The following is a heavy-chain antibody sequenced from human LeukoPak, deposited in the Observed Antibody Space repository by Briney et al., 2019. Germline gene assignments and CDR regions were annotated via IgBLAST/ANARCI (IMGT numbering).Heavy chain of an antibody. CDR2: ISSSSSYI. CDR1: GFTFSSYS. Sequence: PGGSLRLSCAASGFTFSSYSMTWVRQAPGKGLEWVSSISSSSSYIYYADSVKGRFTISRDNSKNTLYLQMNSLRAEDTAVYYCAKVPSGNDYGRYYFDYWGQGTLVTVSS. D-gene: IGHD4-17*01. V-gene: IGHV3-21*04. J-gene: IGHJ4*02. CDR3: AKVPSGNDYGRYYFDY.